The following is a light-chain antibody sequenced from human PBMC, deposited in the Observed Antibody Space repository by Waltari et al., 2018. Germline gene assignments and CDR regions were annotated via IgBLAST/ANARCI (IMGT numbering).Light chain of an antibody. CDR2: DAS. CDR1: RYISYY. Sequence: DIQMTQSPSSMSASVGDRVSITCQASRYISYYLNWYQQKPRKAPKILIFDASKLETGVPSRFTGSGSGKDFTFTISGLQPEDIATYYCQQYDDFPHTFGQGTKLEIK. CDR3: QQYDDFPHT. J-gene: IGKJ2*01. V-gene: IGKV1-33*01.